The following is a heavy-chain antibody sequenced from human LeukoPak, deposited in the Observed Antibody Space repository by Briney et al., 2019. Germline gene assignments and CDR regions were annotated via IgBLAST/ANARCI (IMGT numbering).Heavy chain of an antibody. CDR3: AKPHSVAVAGTSSTYYFDC. CDR2: TSGSGSST. J-gene: IGHJ4*02. V-gene: IGHV3-23*01. Sequence: GGSLRLSCAASGFTFSSYAMNWVRQAPGKGLEWVSGTSGSGSSTYYADSVKGRFTISRDNSKNTLSLQMNSLSAEDTAVYSCAKPHSVAVAGTSSTYYFDCWGQGTLVTVSS. D-gene: IGHD6-19*01. CDR1: GFTFSSYA.